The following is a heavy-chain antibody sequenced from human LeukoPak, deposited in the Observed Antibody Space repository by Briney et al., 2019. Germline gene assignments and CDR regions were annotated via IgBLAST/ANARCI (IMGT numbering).Heavy chain of an antibody. Sequence: GGSLRLSCTASGFTFGDYAMSWVRQAPGKGLEWVGRIKSKTDGGTTDYAAPVKGRFTISRDDSKNTLYLQMNSLKTEDTAVYYCARDGYDSSGYYYVDWFDPWGQGTLVTVSS. D-gene: IGHD3-22*01. J-gene: IGHJ5*02. V-gene: IGHV3-15*01. CDR3: ARDGYDSSGYYYVDWFDP. CDR1: GFTFGDYA. CDR2: IKSKTDGGTT.